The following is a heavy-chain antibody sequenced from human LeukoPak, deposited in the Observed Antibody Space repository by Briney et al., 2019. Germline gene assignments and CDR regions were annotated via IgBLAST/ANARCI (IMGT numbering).Heavy chain of an antibody. CDR1: GGSISSGGYS. Sequence: SETLSLTCAVSGGSISSGGYSWSWIRQPPGKGLEWIGYIYYSGSTYYNPSLKSRVTISVDTSKNQFSLKLSSVTAADTAVYYCARDPITMVRGVQYYFDYWGQGTLVTVSS. CDR2: IYYSGST. J-gene: IGHJ4*02. CDR3: ARDPITMVRGVQYYFDY. D-gene: IGHD3-10*01. V-gene: IGHV4-30-4*07.